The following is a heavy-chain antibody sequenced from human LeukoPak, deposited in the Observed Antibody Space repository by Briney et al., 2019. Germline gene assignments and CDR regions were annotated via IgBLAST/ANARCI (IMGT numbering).Heavy chain of an antibody. CDR2: IVVGSGNT. CDR1: GFTFTSSA. Sequence: SVKVSCKASGFTFTSSAMQWVRQARGQRLEWIGWIVVGSGNTNYAQKFQERVTITRDMSTSTAYMELSSLRSEDTAVYYCARQTFWVLYFDSWGQGTLVIVSS. CDR3: ARQTFWVLYFDS. J-gene: IGHJ4*02. V-gene: IGHV1-58*02. D-gene: IGHD3-16*01.